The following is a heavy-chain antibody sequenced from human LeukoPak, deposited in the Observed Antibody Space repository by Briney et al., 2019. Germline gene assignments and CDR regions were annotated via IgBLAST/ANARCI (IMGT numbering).Heavy chain of an antibody. D-gene: IGHD2-2*01. Sequence: PSETLSLTCAVSGGSISSGGYSWSWIRQPPGKGLEWIGYIYHSGSTYYNPFLKSRVTISVDRSKNQFSLKLSSVTAADTAVYYCASMHYYYGMDVWGQGTTVTVSS. V-gene: IGHV4-30-2*01. CDR1: GGSISSGGYS. J-gene: IGHJ6*02. CDR3: ASMHYYYGMDV. CDR2: IYHSGST.